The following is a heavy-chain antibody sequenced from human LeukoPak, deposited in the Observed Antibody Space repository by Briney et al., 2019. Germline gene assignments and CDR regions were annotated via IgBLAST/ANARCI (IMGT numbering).Heavy chain of an antibody. D-gene: IGHD6-6*01. V-gene: IGHV3-30-3*01. CDR3: ASGSSSVGY. CDR2: ISYGRSNK. J-gene: IGHJ4*02. Sequence: GGSLRLSCAASGFTFSSNAMHWVRQAPGKGLEWVAVISYGRSNKYYADSVKGRFTISRDNSKNTLYLQMNSLRVEDTAVYYCASGSSSVGYWGQGTLVTVSS. CDR1: GFTFSSNA.